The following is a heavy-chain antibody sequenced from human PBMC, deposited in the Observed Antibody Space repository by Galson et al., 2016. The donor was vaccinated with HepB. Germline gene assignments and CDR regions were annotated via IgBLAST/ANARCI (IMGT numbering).Heavy chain of an antibody. Sequence: SETLSLTCAVSGGSITSFGHYWGWIRQPPGKGLEWIGSTSYSGSTYYNPSLKSRVTMSVDTSKSQFSLKLSSVTAADTAVYFCARQEWEYQSVYVTTPFQYSGMDVWGQGTTVTVSS. V-gene: IGHV4-39*01. CDR1: GGSITSFGHY. J-gene: IGHJ6*02. CDR2: TSYSGST. CDR3: ARQEWEYQSVYVTTPFQYSGMDV. D-gene: IGHD1-26*01.